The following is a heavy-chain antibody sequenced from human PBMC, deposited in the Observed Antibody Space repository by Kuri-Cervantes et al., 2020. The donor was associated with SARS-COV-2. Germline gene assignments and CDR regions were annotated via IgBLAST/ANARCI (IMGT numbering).Heavy chain of an antibody. D-gene: IGHD3-16*01. CDR3: ARVWARDYTLDY. CDR2: ISSSSSYI. CDR1: GFTFSSYS. Sequence: GESLKISCAASGFTFSSYSMNWVRQAPGKGLEWVSSISSSSSYIYYADSVKGRFTISRDNSKNTLYLQMNSLRAEDTAVYYCARVWARDYTLDYWGQGTLVTVSS. J-gene: IGHJ4*02. V-gene: IGHV3-21*01.